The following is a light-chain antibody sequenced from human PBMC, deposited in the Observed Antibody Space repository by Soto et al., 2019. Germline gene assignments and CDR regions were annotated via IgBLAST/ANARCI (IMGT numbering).Light chain of an antibody. V-gene: IGLV2-14*01. CDR2: EVS. CDR1: SSDVGAYNY. J-gene: IGLJ1*01. CDR3: SSDTGSNLGV. Sequence: QSVLTQPASVSGSPGQSITISCTGTSSDVGAYNYVSWYQQHPGKAPTLMISEVSNRPSGVSNRFSGSKSGNAASLTISGLQAEDEADYYCSSDTGSNLGVFGTGTKVTVL.